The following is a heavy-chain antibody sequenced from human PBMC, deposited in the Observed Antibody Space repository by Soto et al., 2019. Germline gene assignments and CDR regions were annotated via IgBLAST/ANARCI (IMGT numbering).Heavy chain of an antibody. Sequence: KPSGALALTCAVYGDSFYCTLIRQTPRKRLEWIVEINRRGGTNYNPSLQNRLTMSFDTSKNLFPLKLTSVIGAETAIYYCARGVVLRYFDSSRDRFDPWGRGTPVTVSS. CDR1: GDSFY. D-gene: IGHD3-9*01. CDR2: INRRGGT. CDR3: ARGVVLRYFDSSRDRFDP. V-gene: IGHV4-34*01. J-gene: IGHJ5*02.